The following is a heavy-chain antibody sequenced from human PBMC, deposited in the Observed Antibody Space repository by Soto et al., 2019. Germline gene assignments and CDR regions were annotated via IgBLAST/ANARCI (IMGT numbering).Heavy chain of an antibody. CDR3: AKDSLDTAMVTAQIDY. V-gene: IGHV3-23*01. D-gene: IGHD5-18*01. CDR1: GFTFSSYA. J-gene: IGHJ4*02. Sequence: GGSLRLSCAASGFTFSSYAMSWVRQAPGKGLEWVSAISGSGGSTYYADSVKGRFTISRDNSKNTLYLQMNSLRAEDTAVYYCAKDSLDTAMVTAQIDYWGQGTLVTVSS. CDR2: ISGSGGST.